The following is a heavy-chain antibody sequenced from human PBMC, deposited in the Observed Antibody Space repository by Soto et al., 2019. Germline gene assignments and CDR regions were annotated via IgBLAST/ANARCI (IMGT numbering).Heavy chain of an antibody. D-gene: IGHD2-15*01. V-gene: IGHV5-51*01. CDR3: ARPPVPGYSIHLNS. Sequence: PGESLKISCKASGYIFIDYWIGWVRQMPGKGLEWMGIVYPRDSDTRYSPSFQGQVNISADRSTGTAFLQWRRLKASDTALYYCARPPVPGYSIHLNSWGQGTLVTVSS. CDR2: VYPRDSDT. CDR1: GYIFIDYW. J-gene: IGHJ5*02.